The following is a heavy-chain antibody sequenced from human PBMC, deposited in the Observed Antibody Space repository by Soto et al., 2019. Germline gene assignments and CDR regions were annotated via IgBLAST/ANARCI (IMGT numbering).Heavy chain of an antibody. V-gene: IGHV3-23*01. CDR3: AKGYCSSTSCSRGYFDS. CDR2: ISGSGATT. D-gene: IGHD2-2*01. J-gene: IGHJ4*02. CDR1: EFTFSSYA. Sequence: GGSLRLSCAASEFTFSSYAMSWVRQAPGKGLEWVSGISGSGATTYYADSVKGRLTISRDNSKNTLYLQMNGLRAEDTAVYYCAKGYCSSTSCSRGYFDSWGQGTLVTVSS.